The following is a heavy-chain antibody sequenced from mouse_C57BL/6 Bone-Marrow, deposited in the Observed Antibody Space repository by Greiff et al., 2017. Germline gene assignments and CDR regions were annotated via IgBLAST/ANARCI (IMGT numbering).Heavy chain of an antibody. V-gene: IGHV14-4*01. Sequence: EVQLQQSGAELVRPGASVKLSCTASGFNINDDYMHWVKQRPEKGLEWIGWIDPGNGDTEYASKFQGKATITADTSSNTAYLQLSSLTSEDTAVXYCTTGAMDYWGQGTSVTVSS. CDR1: GFNINDDY. CDR3: TTGAMDY. J-gene: IGHJ4*01. CDR2: IDPGNGDT.